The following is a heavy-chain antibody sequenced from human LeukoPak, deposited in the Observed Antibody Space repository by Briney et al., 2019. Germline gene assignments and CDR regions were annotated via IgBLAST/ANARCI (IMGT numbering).Heavy chain of an antibody. Sequence: ASVKVSCKASGYPFTSNGISWVRQAPGQGLEWMGWISPHNGYTTYAQNLQGRVTMTADTSTNTVYMELRSLRSDDTAVFYCARDRSGWLESWGQGTLVTVSS. CDR1: GYPFTSNG. J-gene: IGHJ4*02. CDR2: ISPHNGYT. V-gene: IGHV1-18*01. D-gene: IGHD5-24*01. CDR3: ARDRSGWLES.